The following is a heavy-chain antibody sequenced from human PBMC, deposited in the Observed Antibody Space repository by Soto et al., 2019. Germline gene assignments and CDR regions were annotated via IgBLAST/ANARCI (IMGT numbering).Heavy chain of an antibody. Sequence: GGSLRLSCAASGFTFSDSYMNWIRQAPGKGLEWLSYISETGSIIYYADSVRGRFTISRDNAKNSLYLQMNSLRADDTAVYYCERVIRFRGLHPSGQGTMATVSS. V-gene: IGHV3-11*01. CDR2: ISETGSII. CDR1: GFTFSDSY. J-gene: IGHJ5*02. CDR3: ERVIRFRGLHP. D-gene: IGHD3-3*01.